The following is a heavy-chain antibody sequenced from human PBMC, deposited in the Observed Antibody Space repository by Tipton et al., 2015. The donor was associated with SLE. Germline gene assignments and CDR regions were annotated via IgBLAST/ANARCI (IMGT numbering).Heavy chain of an antibody. CDR3: ARGGPEIQPTLGMDV. J-gene: IGHJ6*02. CDR2: IIPLLDKA. V-gene: IGHV1-69*09. Sequence: QLVQSGAEVKKPGSSVKVSCKASGGTFSSYTISWVRQAPGQGLEWMGRIIPLLDKANYAQKFQGRVTITADKSTTTAYMELSSLRSEDTAVYYCARGGPEIQPTLGMDVWGQGTTVTVSS. CDR1: GGTFSSYT. D-gene: IGHD5-18*01.